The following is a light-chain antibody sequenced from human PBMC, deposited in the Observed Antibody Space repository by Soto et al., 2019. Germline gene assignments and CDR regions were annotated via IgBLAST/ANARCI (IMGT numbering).Light chain of an antibody. Sequence: EIVMTQSPATLSVSPGERATLSCRASQSVNSNYLAWYQQKPGQAPRLLIYGISKRATDIPDRFSGSGSGTDFTLTISRLEPEDFAVYYCQQYGSSPLFGPGTKVDIK. CDR2: GIS. CDR1: QSVNSNY. V-gene: IGKV3-20*01. CDR3: QQYGSSPL. J-gene: IGKJ1*01.